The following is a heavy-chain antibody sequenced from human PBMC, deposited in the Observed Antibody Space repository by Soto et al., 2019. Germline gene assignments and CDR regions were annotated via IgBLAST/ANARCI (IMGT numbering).Heavy chain of an antibody. V-gene: IGHV3-33*01. CDR1: GFSFSSYG. J-gene: IGHJ6*02. CDR2: IWYDGSNK. CDR3: ARETIVVPAAIPYGMDV. D-gene: IGHD2-2*01. Sequence: PGGCLRLSCAASGFSFSSYGMHWVRQAPGKGLEWVAVIWYDGSNKYYADSVKGRFTISRDNSKNTLYLQMNSLRAEDTAVYYCARETIVVPAAIPYGMDVWGQGTTVTVSS.